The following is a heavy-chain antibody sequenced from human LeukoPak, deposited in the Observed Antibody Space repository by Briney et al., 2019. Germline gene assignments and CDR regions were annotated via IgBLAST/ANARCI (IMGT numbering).Heavy chain of an antibody. CDR2: IYYSGST. V-gene: IGHV4-59*01. CDR3: ARDPGIAAAGTLGAFDI. D-gene: IGHD6-13*01. J-gene: IGHJ3*02. CDR1: GGSISSYY. Sequence: SETLSLTCTVSGGSISSYYWSWIRQPPGKGLEWIGYIYYSGSTNYNPCLKSRVTMSVDTYKNQFSLKLSSVTAADTAVYYCARDPGIAAAGTLGAFDIWGQGTMVTVSS.